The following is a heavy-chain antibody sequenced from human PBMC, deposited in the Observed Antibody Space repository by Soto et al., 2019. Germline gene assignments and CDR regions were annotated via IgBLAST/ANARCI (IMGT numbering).Heavy chain of an antibody. V-gene: IGHV3-30*04. CDR1: GFTLSSYY. J-gene: IGHJ6*02. CDR2: ISDDGSHK. CDR3: ARDDHLSPADGPPSYEYYTGMDV. Sequence: GGSLRLSCEASGFTLSSYYMHWIRQAPGKGLEWVAVISDDGSHKYYADSVKGRFTISRDDYKNTLYLKINSLRPEDTAVFFCARDDHLSPADGPPSYEYYTGMDVWGQGTTVTVSS. D-gene: IGHD6-13*01.